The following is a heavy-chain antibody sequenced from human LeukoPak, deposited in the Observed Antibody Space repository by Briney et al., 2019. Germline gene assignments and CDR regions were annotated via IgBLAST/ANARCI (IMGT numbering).Heavy chain of an antibody. J-gene: IGHJ4*02. D-gene: IGHD5-18*01. CDR2: ISCDGSNK. V-gene: IGHV3-30*18. CDR3: AKDFASGEIRYSRTAGYCDF. CDR1: GFTFSSYG. Sequence: PGGSLRLSCAASGFTFSSYGMHWVRQAPGQGLVGVAVISCDGSNKYYEDSVKGRFTIYRDNSKTKLYLQMHSLNAEDTAVYSCAKDFASGEIRYSRTAGYCDFGGQGTLVTVSS.